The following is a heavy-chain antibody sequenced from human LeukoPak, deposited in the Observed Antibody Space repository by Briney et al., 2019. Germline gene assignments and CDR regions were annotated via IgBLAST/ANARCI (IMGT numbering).Heavy chain of an antibody. CDR2: IYYSGST. CDR3: ARDRQQLVRGDYFDY. CDR1: GGSINSGSYY. Sequence: SSETLSLTCTVSGGSINSGSYYWVWTRQPPGKGLEWIGSIYYSGSTYYNPSLKSRVTISVDTSKNQFSLKLSSVTAADTAVYYCARDRQQLVRGDYFDYWGQGTLVTVSS. J-gene: IGHJ4*02. V-gene: IGHV4-39*07. D-gene: IGHD6-13*01.